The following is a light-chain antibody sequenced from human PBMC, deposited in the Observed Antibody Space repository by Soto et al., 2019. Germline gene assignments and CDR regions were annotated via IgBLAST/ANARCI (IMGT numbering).Light chain of an antibody. J-gene: IGKJ1*01. CDR3: QQRSNWPPTWT. CDR1: QSISNN. Sequence: EIVMTQSPATLSVSPGERATLSCRAIQSISNNLAWYQQKPGQAPRLLIYGASNRATGIPARFSGSGSGTDFTLTISSLEPEDFAVYYCQQRSNWPPTWTFGQGTKVDIK. CDR2: GAS. V-gene: IGKV3-11*01.